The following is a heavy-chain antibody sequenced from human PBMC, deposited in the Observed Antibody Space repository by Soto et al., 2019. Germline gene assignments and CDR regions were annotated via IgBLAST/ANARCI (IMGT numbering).Heavy chain of an antibody. CDR3: ARVNYDNGHAFDV. J-gene: IGHJ3*01. D-gene: IGHD3-22*01. CDR2: IIPIFGTA. Sequence: QVQLVQSGAEVRKPGSSVKVSCKASGGTFSRHAISWVRQAPGQGLEWMGGIIPIFGTANHAQKFQGRVTIIADESTSTVYMELSSLRSEDTAMYYCARVNYDNGHAFDVWGQGTMVTVSS. V-gene: IGHV1-69*01. CDR1: GGTFSRHA.